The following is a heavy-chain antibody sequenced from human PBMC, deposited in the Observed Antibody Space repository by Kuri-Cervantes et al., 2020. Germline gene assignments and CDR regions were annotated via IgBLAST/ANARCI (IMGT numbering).Heavy chain of an antibody. J-gene: IGHJ6*03. CDR3: ARARWFRESPLAYYYMDV. Sequence: GGSLRLSCAASGFTFSSYSMNWVRQAPGKGLEWVSSISSSSSYIYYADSVKGRFTISRDNAKNSLYLQMNSLRAEDTAVYYCARARWFRESPLAYYYMDVWGKGTTVTVSS. D-gene: IGHD3-10*01. V-gene: IGHV3-21*01. CDR2: ISSSSSYI. CDR1: GFTFSSYS.